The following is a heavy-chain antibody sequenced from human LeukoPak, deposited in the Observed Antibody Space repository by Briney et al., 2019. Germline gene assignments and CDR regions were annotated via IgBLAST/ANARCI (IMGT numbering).Heavy chain of an antibody. D-gene: IGHD2-15*01. Sequence: ASVKVSCKASGYTFTNYAMNWVRQAPGQGLEWMGWINPNSGGTNYAQKFQGRVTMTRDTSISTAYMELSRLRSDDTAVYYCARDGGSPIVVVVAATPDLDYWGQGTLVTVSS. CDR3: ARDGGSPIVVVVAATPDLDY. J-gene: IGHJ4*02. CDR1: GYTFTNYA. CDR2: INPNSGGT. V-gene: IGHV1-2*02.